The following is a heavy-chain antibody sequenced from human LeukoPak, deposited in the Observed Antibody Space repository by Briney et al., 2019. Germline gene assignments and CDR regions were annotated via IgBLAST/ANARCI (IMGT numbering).Heavy chain of an antibody. CDR2: ISAYNGNT. D-gene: IGHD3-22*01. V-gene: IGHV1-18*01. CDR1: GYTFTSYG. J-gene: IGHJ4*02. Sequence: ASVKVSCKASGYTFTSYGISWVRQAPGQGLEWMGWISAYNGNTNYAQKLQGRVTMTTDTSTSTAYMELRSLRSDDTAVYYCARDPVLDYYDSSGYDGYFDYWGQGTLVTVSS. CDR3: ARDPVLDYYDSSGYDGYFDY.